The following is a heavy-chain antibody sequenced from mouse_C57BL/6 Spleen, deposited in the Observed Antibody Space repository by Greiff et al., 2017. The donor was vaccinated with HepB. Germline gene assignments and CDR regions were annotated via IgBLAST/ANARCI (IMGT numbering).Heavy chain of an antibody. D-gene: IGHD1-1*01. CDR1: GYSFTGYY. Sequence: VQLQQSGPELVKPGASVKISCKASGYSFTGYYMNWVKQSPEKSLEWIGEINPSTGGTTYNQKFKAKATLTVDKSSSTAYMQLKSLTSEDSAVYYCARRDGSSRYYYAMDYWGQGTSVTVSS. CDR2: INPSTGGT. V-gene: IGHV1-42*01. CDR3: ARRDGSSRYYYAMDY. J-gene: IGHJ4*01.